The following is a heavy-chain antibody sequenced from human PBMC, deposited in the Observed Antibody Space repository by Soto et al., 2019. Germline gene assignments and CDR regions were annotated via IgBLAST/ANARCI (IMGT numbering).Heavy chain of an antibody. CDR3: ARVVVTSPGVGWYFDY. D-gene: IGHD2-21*02. CDR1: GGSISSYY. Sequence: SETLSLTCTVSGGSISSYYWSGIRQPPGKGLEWIGYIYYSGSTNYNPSLKSRVTISVDTSKNQFSLKLSSVTAADTAVYYWARVVVTSPGVGWYFDYWGQGTLVTVS. V-gene: IGHV4-59*01. J-gene: IGHJ4*02. CDR2: IYYSGST.